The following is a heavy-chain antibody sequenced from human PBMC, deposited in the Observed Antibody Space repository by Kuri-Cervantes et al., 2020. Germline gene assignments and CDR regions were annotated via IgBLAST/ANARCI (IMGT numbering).Heavy chain of an antibody. CDR1: GGSISSGGYS. Sequence: LRLSCAVSGGSISSGGYSWSWIRQPPGKGLEWIGYIYHSGSTYYNPSLKSRVTISVDRSKNQFSLKLSSVTAADTAVYYCARSLGSPARESAFDYWGQGTLVTVSS. CDR3: ARSLGSPARESAFDY. J-gene: IGHJ4*02. D-gene: IGHD2-15*01. V-gene: IGHV4-30-2*01. CDR2: IYHSGST.